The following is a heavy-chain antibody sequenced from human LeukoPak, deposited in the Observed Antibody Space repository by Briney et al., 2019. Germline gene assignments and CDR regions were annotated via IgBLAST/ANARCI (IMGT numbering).Heavy chain of an antibody. J-gene: IGHJ6*03. CDR3: VRGSLASGVVVYYYYYLDV. CDR1: GFTFSSYT. Sequence: PGGSLRLSCAASGFTFSSYTMNWVRQAPGMGLEWLSYISASRDITYYADSVKSRFTISRDNAKNSLYLQMNSLRAEDTAVYYCVRGSLASGVVVYYYYYLDVWGKGTTVTVSS. CDR2: ISASRDIT. D-gene: IGHD3-3*01. V-gene: IGHV3-48*01.